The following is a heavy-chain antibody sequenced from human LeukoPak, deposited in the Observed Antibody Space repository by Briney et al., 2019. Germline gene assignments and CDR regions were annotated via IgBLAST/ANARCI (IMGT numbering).Heavy chain of an antibody. CDR1: GGSISSYY. CDR3: ARTWYFDL. CDR2: IYYSGST. V-gene: IGHV4-59*01. Sequence: PSETLSLTCTVSGGSISSYYWSWIRQPPGKGLEWIGYIYYSGSTNYNPSLKSRVTISVDTSKNQFSLKLSSVIAADTAVYYCARTWYFDLWGRGTLVTVSS. J-gene: IGHJ2*01.